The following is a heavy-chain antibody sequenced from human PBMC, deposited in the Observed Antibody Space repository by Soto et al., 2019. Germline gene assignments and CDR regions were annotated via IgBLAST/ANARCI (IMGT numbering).Heavy chain of an antibody. J-gene: IGHJ6*02. Sequence: GSLRLACAASVFTVSSYDMHWVRQATGKGLEWVSAIGTAGDTYYPGSVKGRFTISRENAKNSLYLQMNSLRAGDTAVYYCARGYCSGGSCYHQHTPYYYYYGMDVWGQGTAVTVS. CDR3: ARGYCSGGSCYHQHTPYYYYYGMDV. V-gene: IGHV3-13*01. CDR1: VFTVSSYD. CDR2: IGTAGDT. D-gene: IGHD2-15*01.